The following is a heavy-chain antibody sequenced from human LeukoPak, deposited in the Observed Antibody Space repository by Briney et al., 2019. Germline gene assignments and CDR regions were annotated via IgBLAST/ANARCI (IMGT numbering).Heavy chain of an antibody. CDR1: GYTLTELS. J-gene: IGHJ6*02. D-gene: IGHD3-10*01. CDR2: FDPEDGET. V-gene: IGHV1-24*01. CDR3: ATPNCYGSGSMSPYYYYGMDV. Sequence: ASVKVSCKVSGYTLTELSMHWVRQAPGKGLEWMGGFDPEDGETIYAQKFQGRVTMTEDTSTDTAYMELSSLRSEDTAVYYCATPNCYGSGSMSPYYYYGMDVWGQGTTVTVSS.